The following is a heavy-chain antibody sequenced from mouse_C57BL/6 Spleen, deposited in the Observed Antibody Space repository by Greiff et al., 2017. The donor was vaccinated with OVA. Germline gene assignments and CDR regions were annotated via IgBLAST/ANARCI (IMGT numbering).Heavy chain of an antibody. Sequence: EVQGVESGGGLVQPGGSLSLSCAASGFTFTDYYMSWVRQPPGKALEWLGFIRNKANGYTTEYSASVKGRFTISRDNSQSILYLQMNALRAEDSATYYCARLSYYYGSSWYFDVWGTGTSVTVSS. CDR3: ARLSYYYGSSWYFDV. CDR1: GFTFTDYY. CDR2: IRNKANGYTT. D-gene: IGHD1-1*01. V-gene: IGHV7-3*01. J-gene: IGHJ1*03.